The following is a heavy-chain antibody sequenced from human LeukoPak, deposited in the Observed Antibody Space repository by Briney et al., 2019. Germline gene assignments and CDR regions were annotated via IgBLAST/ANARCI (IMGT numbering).Heavy chain of an antibody. J-gene: IGHJ4*02. D-gene: IGHD6-19*01. CDR1: GGSISSYY. CDR3: ARAASYSSGWFLYFDS. V-gene: IGHV4-4*07. CDR2: IYTSGST. Sequence: SETLSLTCTVSGGSISSYYWSWIRQPAGKGLEWIGRIYTSGSTNYNPSLKSRVTMSVDTSKNQFSLKLSSVTAADTSVYYCARAASYSSGWFLYFDSWGQGPLVTVSS.